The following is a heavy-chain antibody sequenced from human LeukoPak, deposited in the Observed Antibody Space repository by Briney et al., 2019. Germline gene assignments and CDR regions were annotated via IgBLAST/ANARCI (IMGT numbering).Heavy chain of an antibody. CDR2: IYTSGST. CDR1: GGSISSYY. CDR3: ARHPSAGYASGFDY. Sequence: MSSETLSLTCTVSGGSISSYYWSWIRQPPGKGPEWIGYIYTSGSTNYNPSLKSRVTISVDTSKNQFSLKLSSVTAADTAVYYCARHPSAGYASGFDYWGQGTLVTVSS. D-gene: IGHD5-12*01. J-gene: IGHJ4*02. V-gene: IGHV4-4*09.